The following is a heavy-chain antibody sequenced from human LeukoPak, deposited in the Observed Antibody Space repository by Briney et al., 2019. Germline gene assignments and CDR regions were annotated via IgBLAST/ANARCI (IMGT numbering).Heavy chain of an antibody. V-gene: IGHV3-74*01. Sequence: GGSLRLSCAASGFTFSSNWMHWVRQAPGKGLVWVSRINEDGSTTNYADSVKGRSTIFRDNAKNTLYLQMNNLRAEDTAVYYCVRDLGGRSGHWGQGTLVTVSS. CDR1: GFTFSSNW. J-gene: IGHJ4*02. D-gene: IGHD1-26*01. CDR2: INEDGSTT. CDR3: VRDLGGRSGH.